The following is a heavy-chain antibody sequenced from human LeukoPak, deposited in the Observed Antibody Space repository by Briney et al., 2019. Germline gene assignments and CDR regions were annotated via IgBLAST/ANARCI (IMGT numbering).Heavy chain of an antibody. CDR1: GFTFSSYE. J-gene: IGHJ3*02. CDR2: IRSSGSTI. Sequence: GGSLRLSCAPSGFTFSSYEINWVRQSPGKVLEWVSYIRSSGSTIYYVDSVQGRFTISRDNAKNSLNLQMNSLRAEDTAVYYCARARNAYDSSGSQGHFAIWGQGQMVTVSS. D-gene: IGHD3-22*01. V-gene: IGHV3-48*03. CDR3: ARARNAYDSSGSQGHFAI.